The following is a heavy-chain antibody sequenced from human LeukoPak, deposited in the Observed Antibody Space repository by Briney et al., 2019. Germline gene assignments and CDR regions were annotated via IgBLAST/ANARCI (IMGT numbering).Heavy chain of an antibody. Sequence: SETLSLTCTVSNDSIHSYYWGWIRQPAGKGLEWIGRLYTSGTTDYNPSLKSRVSMSVDTSKNQFSLRLTSVTAADTAVYYCARGWDAANWYFDLWGRGTLVTV. D-gene: IGHD6-19*01. CDR1: NDSIHSYY. CDR2: LYTSGTT. CDR3: ARGWDAANWYFDL. J-gene: IGHJ2*01. V-gene: IGHV4-4*07.